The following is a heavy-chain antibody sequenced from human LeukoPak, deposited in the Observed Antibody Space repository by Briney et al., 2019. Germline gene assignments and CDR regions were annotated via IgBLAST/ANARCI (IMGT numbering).Heavy chain of an antibody. V-gene: IGHV3-23*01. D-gene: IGHD6-13*01. CDR1: GFTFSMYA. J-gene: IGHJ4*02. CDR3: AKATPATAAFES. Sequence: PGGSLRLSCAASGFTFSMYAMSWVRQAPGRGLEWGSTISSSGGSTYYADSVKGRFTISRDNSKNTLYLQMNSLRAEDTAVYYCAKATPATAAFESWGQGTLLTVSS. CDR2: ISSSGGST.